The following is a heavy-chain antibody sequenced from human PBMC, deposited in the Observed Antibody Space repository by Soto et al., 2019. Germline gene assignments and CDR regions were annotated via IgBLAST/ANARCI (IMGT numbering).Heavy chain of an antibody. CDR2: IQSGGPT. CDR1: GFTVSNKY. CDR3: ARDLMVRGATDY. J-gene: IGHJ4*02. D-gene: IGHD3-10*01. Sequence: PGGSLRLSCAASGFTVSNKYMSWVRQAPGKGLEWVSLIQSGGPTYYADSVKGRFTISRDNAKNSLYLQMNSLRAEDTAVYYCARDLMVRGATDYWGQGTLVTVSS. V-gene: IGHV3-66*01.